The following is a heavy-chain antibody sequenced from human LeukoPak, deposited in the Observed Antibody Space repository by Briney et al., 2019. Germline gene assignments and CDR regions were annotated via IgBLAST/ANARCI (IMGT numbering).Heavy chain of an antibody. Sequence: GGSLRLSCAASGFTFSSYAMHWVRQAPGKGLEYVSAISSNGRSTYYANSVKGRFTISRDNSKNTLYLQMGSLRAEDMAVYYCAGDSGLWELGYWGQGTLVTVSS. CDR1: GFTFSSYA. V-gene: IGHV3-64*01. D-gene: IGHD1-26*01. CDR2: ISSNGRST. CDR3: AGDSGLWELGY. J-gene: IGHJ4*02.